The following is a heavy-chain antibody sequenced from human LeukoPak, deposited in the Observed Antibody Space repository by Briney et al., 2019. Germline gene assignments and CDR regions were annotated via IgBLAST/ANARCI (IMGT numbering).Heavy chain of an antibody. CDR3: ARGADYQSRSDY. CDR2: INAGNGNT. D-gene: IGHD4-11*01. V-gene: IGHV1-3*01. J-gene: IGHJ4*02. CDR1: GYTFTSYA. Sequence: ASVKVSCKASGYTFTSYAMHWVRQAPGQRLEWMGWINAGNGNTKYSQKFQGRVTITRDTSASTAYMELSSLRSEDTAVYYCARGADYQSRSDYWGQGTLVTVSS.